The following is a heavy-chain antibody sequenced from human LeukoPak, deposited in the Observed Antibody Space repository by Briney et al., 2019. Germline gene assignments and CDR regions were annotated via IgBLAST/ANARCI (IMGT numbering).Heavy chain of an antibody. Sequence: SETLSLTCTFSDGDIYTSPYYWGWIREPPGKGLEWIGSVYYSGSTYYNPSLKSRVTISIDTSKKQFSLQLNSVTPGDTAVYYCARGPLRYPPGYFDYWGQGTLVTVSS. CDR2: VYYSGST. D-gene: IGHD3-9*01. CDR3: ARGPLRYPPGYFDY. J-gene: IGHJ4*02. CDR1: DGDIYTSPYY. V-gene: IGHV4-39*01.